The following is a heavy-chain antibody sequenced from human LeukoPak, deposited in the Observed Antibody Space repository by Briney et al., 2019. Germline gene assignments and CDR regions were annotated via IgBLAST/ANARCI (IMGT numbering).Heavy chain of an antibody. CDR3: ARGVGPAALFDY. Sequence: SETLSLTCAVYGGSFSGYYWSWIRQPPGKGLEWIGEINHSGSTNYNPSLKSRVTISVDTSKNQFSLKLSSVTTADTAVYYCARGVGPAALFDYWGQGTLVTVSS. J-gene: IGHJ4*02. CDR1: GGSFSGYY. V-gene: IGHV4-34*01. CDR2: INHSGST. D-gene: IGHD2-2*01.